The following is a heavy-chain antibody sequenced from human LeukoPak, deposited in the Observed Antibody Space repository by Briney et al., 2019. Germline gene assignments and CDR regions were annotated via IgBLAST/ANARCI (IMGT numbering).Heavy chain of an antibody. CDR3: ATAGAGFDT. Sequence: GGSLRLSCAASGFTFNDYYMSWIRQAPGKGLEWLSYINIGGTNTHYADSVKGRFSISRDNAKKSLYLDMNNLRAKDTAEYYCATAGAGFDTWGQGVLVTVSS. V-gene: IGHV3-11*01. CDR1: GFTFNDYY. CDR2: INIGGTNT. J-gene: IGHJ5*02.